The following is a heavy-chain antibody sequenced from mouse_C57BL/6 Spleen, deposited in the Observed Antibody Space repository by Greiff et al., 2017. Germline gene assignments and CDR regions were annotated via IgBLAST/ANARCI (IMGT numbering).Heavy chain of an antibody. D-gene: IGHD1-1*02. CDR1: GYTFTSYW. V-gene: IGHV1-64*01. CDR3: ECERWRLDY. J-gene: IGHJ2*01. CDR2: IHPNSGST. Sequence: QVQLQQPGAELVKPGASVKLSCKASGYTFTSYWMHWVKQRPGQGLEWIGMIHPNSGSTNYNEKFKGKATLTVDKSSSTAYMQLGSLTSEDSAVYYYECERWRLDYWGQGTTLTVSS.